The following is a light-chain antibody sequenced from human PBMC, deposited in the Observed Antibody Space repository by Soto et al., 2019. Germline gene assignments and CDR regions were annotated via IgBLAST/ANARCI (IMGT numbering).Light chain of an antibody. Sequence: QSVLTQPPSASGTPGQRVTISCSGSRSNIGSNTVKWYQQLPGMAPKLLIHSSSQRPSGVPDRFSGSRSGTSASLAISGRLSADDADYYCTAGDDSRNTYVVFGGGTKLTVL. CDR1: RSNIGSNT. V-gene: IGLV1-44*01. CDR3: TAGDDSRNTYVV. J-gene: IGLJ2*01. CDR2: SSS.